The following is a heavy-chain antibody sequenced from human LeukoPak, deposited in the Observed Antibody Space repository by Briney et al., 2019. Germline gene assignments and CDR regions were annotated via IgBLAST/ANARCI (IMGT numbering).Heavy chain of an antibody. D-gene: IGHD5-12*01. CDR1: GGSISSSSYY. CDR3: ARQGWLREGGFDY. V-gene: IGHV4-39*01. J-gene: IGHJ4*02. CDR2: IYYSGST. Sequence: PSETLSLTCTVSGGSISSSSYYWGWIRQPPGKGLEWIGSIYYSGSTYYNPSIKSRVTISVDTSKNQFSLKLSSVTAADTAVYYCARQGWLREGGFDYWGQGTLVTVSS.